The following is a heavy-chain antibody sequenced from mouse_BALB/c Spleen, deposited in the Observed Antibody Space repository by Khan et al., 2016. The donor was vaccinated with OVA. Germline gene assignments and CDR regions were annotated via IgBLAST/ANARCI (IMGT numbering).Heavy chain of an antibody. D-gene: IGHD1-1*01. CDR3: ARDYGSSYLYYFDY. Sequence: VKLKESGPGLVAPSQSLSITCTVSGFSLTSYGVHWVRQPPGKGLEWLGVIWAGGSTNYNPALMSRLSISKDNSKSQVFLKMNSLQTDDTAMYYCARDYGSSYLYYFDYWGQGTTLTVSS. CDR1: GFSLTSYG. CDR2: IWAGGST. J-gene: IGHJ2*01. V-gene: IGHV2-9*02.